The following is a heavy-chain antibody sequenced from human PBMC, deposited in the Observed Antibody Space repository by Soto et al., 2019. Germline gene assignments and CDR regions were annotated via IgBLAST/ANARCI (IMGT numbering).Heavy chain of an antibody. CDR3: ARGVVGPTAPDY. CDR2: IYYSGST. D-gene: IGHD1-26*01. Sequence: QLQLQESGPGLVEPSETLSLTCTVSGGSIRSNTYYWGWIRQPPGKGLEWIGSIYYSGSTHYNPSLKSRVTISVDTSKNQFSLKLNSVTAADTAVYYCARGVVGPTAPDYWGQGTLVTVSS. V-gene: IGHV4-39*01. CDR1: GGSIRSNTYY. J-gene: IGHJ4*02.